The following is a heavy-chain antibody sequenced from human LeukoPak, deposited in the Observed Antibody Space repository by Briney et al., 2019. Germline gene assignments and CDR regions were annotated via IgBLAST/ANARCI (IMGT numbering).Heavy chain of an antibody. Sequence: SETLSLTCTVSGGSISSYYWSWIRQPPGKGLEWIGYIYYSGSTNYNPSLKSRVTISVDTSKNQFSLKLSSVTAADTAVYYCARGAMGVQLWFDYWGQGTLVTVSS. J-gene: IGHJ4*02. CDR2: IYYSGST. V-gene: IGHV4-59*01. CDR3: ARGAMGVQLWFDY. D-gene: IGHD5-18*01. CDR1: GGSISSYY.